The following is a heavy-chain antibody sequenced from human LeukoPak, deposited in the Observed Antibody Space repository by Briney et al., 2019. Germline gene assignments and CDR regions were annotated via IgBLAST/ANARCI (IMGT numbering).Heavy chain of an antibody. V-gene: IGHV3-48*03. D-gene: IGHD3-22*01. CDR1: GFTFSSYE. CDR3: ARDLGTMIVVVIGGYFDY. J-gene: IGHJ4*02. CDR2: ISSSGSTI. Sequence: GGSLRLSCAASGFTFSSYEMNWVRQAPGKGLEWVSYISSSGSTIYYADSVKGRFTISRDNAKNSLYLQMNSLRAEDTALYYCARDLGTMIVVVIGGYFDYWGQGTLVTVSS.